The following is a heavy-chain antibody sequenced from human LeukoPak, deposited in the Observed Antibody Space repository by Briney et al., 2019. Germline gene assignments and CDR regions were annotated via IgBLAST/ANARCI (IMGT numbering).Heavy chain of an antibody. CDR1: GGSISTYY. J-gene: IGHJ4*02. V-gene: IGHV4-59*01. D-gene: IGHD6-19*01. Sequence: PSETLSLTRTVSGGSISTYYRSWIRQHPGKGLEWIGYIYYSGSTYYNPSLKSRVIISQDTSKNQFSLNLSSVTAADTAVYYCARALGYSSGWGVDYWGQGILVTVSS. CDR3: ARALGYSSGWGVDY. CDR2: IYYSGST.